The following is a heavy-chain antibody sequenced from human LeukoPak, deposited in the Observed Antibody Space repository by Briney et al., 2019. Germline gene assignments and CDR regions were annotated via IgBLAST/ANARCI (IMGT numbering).Heavy chain of an antibody. CDR3: ARDSSDSVAFDI. J-gene: IGHJ3*02. CDR1: GFTFSGYS. CDR2: FGTRSTSI. D-gene: IGHD6-19*01. Sequence: GVSLRLSCTASGFTFSGYSMNWIRQAPGKGLEWVSSFGTRSTSIYHAGSVKGRFAISRDNAKNSLYLQMNSLRAEDTAVYYCARDSSDSVAFDIWGQGTMATVSS. V-gene: IGHV3-21*01.